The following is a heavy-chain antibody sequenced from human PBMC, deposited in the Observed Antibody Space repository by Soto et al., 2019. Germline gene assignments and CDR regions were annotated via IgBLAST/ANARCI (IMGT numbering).Heavy chain of an antibody. CDR2: ISHSGSA. J-gene: IGHJ6*02. CDR3: HLTRGGLFIMDV. V-gene: IGHV4-4*02. Sequence: QVQLQESGPGLVKPSGTLSLTCTVSGGSISETTWWSWVRQPPGKGLEWIGDISHSGSANYNPSLKSRVTMSVDRSKNQISLILTSVTAADTAVYYCHLTRGGLFIMDVWGQGTTVTVSS. D-gene: IGHD7-27*01. CDR1: GGSISETTW.